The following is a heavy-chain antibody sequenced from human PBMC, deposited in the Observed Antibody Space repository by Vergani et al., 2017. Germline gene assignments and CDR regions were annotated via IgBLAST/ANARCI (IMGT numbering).Heavy chain of an antibody. CDR3: AKDSIVGADTWFDP. CDR2: ISAIGVIST. V-gene: IGHV3-23*04. J-gene: IGHJ5*02. CDR1: GFTFRNYA. D-gene: IGHD1-26*01. Sequence: VQLVESGGGEVQPGRSLRLSCSAAGFTFRNYAMMWVRQAPGKGLQWVSSISAIGVISTYYADSVKGRFTISRDNSKSTIYLQMNSLRAEDTAVYYCAKDSIVGADTWFDPWGQGTLVTVSS.